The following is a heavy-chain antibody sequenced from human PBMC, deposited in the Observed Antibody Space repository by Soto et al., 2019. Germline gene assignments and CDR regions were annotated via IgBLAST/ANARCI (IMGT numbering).Heavy chain of an antibody. CDR1: GYTFSNYP. CDR3: ARDANYDFWSRSYIHAFDF. CDR2: IDAGNGNT. D-gene: IGHD3-3*01. V-gene: IGHV1-3*01. J-gene: IGHJ3*01. Sequence: QVQLVQSGAEMEKPGASVKFSCKASGYTFSNYPIHWVRQAPGQSLEWMGWIDAGNGNTKYSQKFQGRVIISRDTSATTAYRELRSLTSEDTAVYYCARDANYDFWSRSYIHAFDFWGQGTMVTVSS.